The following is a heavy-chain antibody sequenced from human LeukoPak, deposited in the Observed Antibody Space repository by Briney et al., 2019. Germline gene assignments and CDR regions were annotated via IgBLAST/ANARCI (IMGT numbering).Heavy chain of an antibody. J-gene: IGHJ4*02. CDR1: GFTFSSYS. Sequence: GGSLRLSCAASGFTFSSYSMNWVRQAPGKGLEWVSPISSSSSYIYYADSVKGRFTISRDNAKNSLDLQMNSLRAEDTAVYYCASDFWSGYAHWGQGTLVTVSS. CDR2: ISSSSSYI. V-gene: IGHV3-21*01. D-gene: IGHD3-3*01. CDR3: ASDFWSGYAH.